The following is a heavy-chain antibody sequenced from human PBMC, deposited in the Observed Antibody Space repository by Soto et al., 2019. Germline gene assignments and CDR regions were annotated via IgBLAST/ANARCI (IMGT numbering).Heavy chain of an antibody. CDR2: ILHTGGT. D-gene: IGHD3-10*01. V-gene: IGHV4-30-2*01. J-gene: IGHJ4*02. CDR3: ARLQFGEGFDY. CDR1: GGSISGGGFS. Sequence: SETLSLTCPVSGGSISGGGFSWSWIRQPPGKGLEWIGYILHTGGTQYNPSLKSRVSMSVDKSKNQFSLHLTSVTAADTAVYYCARLQFGEGFDYWGQGALVTVSS.